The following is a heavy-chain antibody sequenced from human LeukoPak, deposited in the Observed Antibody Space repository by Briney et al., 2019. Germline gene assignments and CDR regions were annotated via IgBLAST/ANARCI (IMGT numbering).Heavy chain of an antibody. Sequence: PGGSLRLSCAASGFTFSDHYMDWVRQAPGKGLEWAGRTRNKANSYTTEYAASVKGRFTISRDDSKNSLYLQMNSLKTEDTAVYYCAGGYYDSSGYLRFDYWGQGTLVTVSS. CDR3: AGGYYDSSGYLRFDY. V-gene: IGHV3-72*01. CDR1: GFTFSDHY. J-gene: IGHJ4*02. D-gene: IGHD3-22*01. CDR2: TRNKANSYTT.